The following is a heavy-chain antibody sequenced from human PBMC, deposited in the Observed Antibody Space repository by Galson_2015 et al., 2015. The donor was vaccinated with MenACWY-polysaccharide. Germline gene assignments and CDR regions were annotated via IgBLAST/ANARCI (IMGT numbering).Heavy chain of an antibody. CDR2: IKQDGSEK. CDR1: GFTFSTYW. D-gene: IGHD1-26*01. Sequence: FLRLSCAASGFTFSTYWMSWVRQAPGKGLEWVANIKQDGSEKNYVQSVKGRFTISRDNAKNSLYLQVNSLRAEDTAVYYCARDGSRGGVGASDHWGQGTLVTVSS. J-gene: IGHJ4*02. V-gene: IGHV3-7*05. CDR3: ARDGSRGGVGASDH.